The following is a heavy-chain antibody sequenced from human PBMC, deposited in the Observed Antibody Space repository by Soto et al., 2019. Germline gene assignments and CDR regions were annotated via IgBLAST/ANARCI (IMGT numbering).Heavy chain of an antibody. Sequence: QVQLVQSGAEEKKPGASVKISCKASGYTFTDYTMHWVRQAPGQKFEWMGWINVGKGHTKYSQNFQGSLTVTRDTSPGTAYMELRILSSEDMAVYYCVKDHPALSIWGQGTLVTVSS. CDR1: GYTFTDYT. J-gene: IGHJ4*02. CDR2: INVGKGHT. CDR3: VKDHPALSI. V-gene: IGHV1-3*05.